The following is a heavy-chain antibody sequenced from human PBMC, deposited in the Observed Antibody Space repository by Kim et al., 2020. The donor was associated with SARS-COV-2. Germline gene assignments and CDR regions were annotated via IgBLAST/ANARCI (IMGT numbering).Heavy chain of an antibody. CDR1: GFTFSRYG. CDR2: ISYDESEK. V-gene: IGHV3-30*18. D-gene: IGHD5-12*01. J-gene: IGHJ5*02. CDR3: AKGSTGSGYSSADH. Sequence: GGSLRLSCAASGFTFSRYGLHWVRQAPGKGLEWLAVISYDESEKYYADSVKGRFTISRDTSKNMLYLEMKSLKTEDTAVYYCAKGSTGSGYSSADHWGQGTLVTVSS.